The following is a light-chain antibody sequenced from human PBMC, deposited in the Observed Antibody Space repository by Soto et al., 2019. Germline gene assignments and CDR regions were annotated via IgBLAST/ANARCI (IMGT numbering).Light chain of an antibody. Sequence: QSALTQPAAVSGSPGQSSTISCSVTSNNVGCYNYVSWYQQYPGKAPKLMIYHVSNLPSGVSNRFSGSKSGNSASLTISWLQPEDEADYYCRSYTSTRTYVFGTGTKVTVL. V-gene: IGLV2-14*01. CDR2: HVS. J-gene: IGLJ1*01. CDR1: SNNVGCYNY. CDR3: RSYTSTRTYV.